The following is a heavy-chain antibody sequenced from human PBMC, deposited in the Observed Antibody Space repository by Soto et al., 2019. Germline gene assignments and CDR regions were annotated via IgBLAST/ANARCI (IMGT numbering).Heavy chain of an antibody. CDR2: IFSNDEK. D-gene: IGHD2-2*01. CDR3: GRITRPIPAAISGYYYYYMDV. Sequence: QVTLKESGPVLVKPTEPLTLTCTVSGFSLSNARMGVSWIRQPPGKALEWLAHIFSNDEKSYSTSLKSRLTISKDTSKSQVVLTMTNMDPVDTATYYCGRITRPIPAAISGYYYYYMDVWGKGTTVTVSS. V-gene: IGHV2-26*01. J-gene: IGHJ6*03. CDR1: GFSLSNARMG.